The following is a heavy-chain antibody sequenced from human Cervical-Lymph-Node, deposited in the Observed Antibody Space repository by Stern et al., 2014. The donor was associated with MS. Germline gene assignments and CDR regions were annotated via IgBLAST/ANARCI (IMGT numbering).Heavy chain of an antibody. CDR1: GFSFSRYA. Sequence: VQLVQSGGGVVQPGRSLRLSCAASGFSFSRYAMHWVRQAPGKGLEWVALIWYDGSNPYYADSVTGRFTISRDNFKNTLYLQMNSLRAEDTAVYYCASAYSSSHYYFDYWGRGTLVTVSS. CDR2: IWYDGSNP. CDR3: ASAYSSSHYYFDY. J-gene: IGHJ4*02. D-gene: IGHD6-13*01. V-gene: IGHV3-33*01.